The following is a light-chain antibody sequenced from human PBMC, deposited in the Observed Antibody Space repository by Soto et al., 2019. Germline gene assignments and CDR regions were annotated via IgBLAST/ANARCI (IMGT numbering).Light chain of an antibody. CDR1: QSVRSN. CDR3: QQYNNWPRT. Sequence: EIVLPQSPATLSVSPGESCTLSCRASQSVRSNLAWYQQKPGQAHRLLIYGASTRATGIPARFSGSGSGTEFTLTLSSLQSEDFAVYYCQQYNNWPRTFGQGTKVAIK. V-gene: IGKV3-15*01. J-gene: IGKJ1*01. CDR2: GAS.